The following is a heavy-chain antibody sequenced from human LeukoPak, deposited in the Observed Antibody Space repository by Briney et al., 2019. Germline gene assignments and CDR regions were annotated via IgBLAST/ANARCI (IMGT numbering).Heavy chain of an antibody. D-gene: IGHD3-22*01. CDR3: ARHGISSGYYRYHYYGMDV. CDR1: GYSFTSYW. Sequence: GESLKISCKGSGYSFTSYWIGWVRQMPGKGLEWMGIIYPGDSDTRYSPSFQGQVTISADKSISTAYLQWSSLKASDTAMYYCARHGISSGYYRYHYYGMDVWGQGTTVTVSS. CDR2: IYPGDSDT. V-gene: IGHV5-51*01. J-gene: IGHJ6*02.